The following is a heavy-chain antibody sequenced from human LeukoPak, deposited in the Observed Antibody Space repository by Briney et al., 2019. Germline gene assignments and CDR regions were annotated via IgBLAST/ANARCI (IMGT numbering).Heavy chain of an antibody. CDR3: TREAVTANGYFDY. Sequence: AGGSLRLSCAASGFTFSNAWMTWVRQAPGKGLEWVGRIKSKTDGGTTDYAAPVKGRFTISRDDSKNTLYLQMNSLKTEDTAVYYCTREAVTANGYFDYWGQGTLVTVSP. V-gene: IGHV3-15*01. CDR1: GFTFSNAW. D-gene: IGHD2-21*02. CDR2: IKSKTDGGTT. J-gene: IGHJ4*02.